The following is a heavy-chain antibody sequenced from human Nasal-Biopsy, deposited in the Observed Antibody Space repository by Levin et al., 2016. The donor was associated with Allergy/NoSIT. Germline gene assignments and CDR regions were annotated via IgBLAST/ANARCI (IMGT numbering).Heavy chain of an antibody. V-gene: IGHV3-30*18. CDR1: GFTFSSHA. J-gene: IGHJ4*02. CDR2: ITKDGSSQ. Sequence: GESLKISCAASGFTFSSHAMHWGRQAPGKGLEWVAVITKDGSSQRYADSVKGRFTISRDDSKNTLYLQMNSLKVEDTAVYYCAKDRSGSWTVDYWGQGTLVTVSS. D-gene: IGHD6-13*01. CDR3: AKDRSGSWTVDY.